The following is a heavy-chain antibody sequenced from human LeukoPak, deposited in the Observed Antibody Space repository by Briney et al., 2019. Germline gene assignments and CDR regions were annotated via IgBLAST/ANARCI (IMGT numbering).Heavy chain of an antibody. CDR3: ARVRYYYDSSGYYGPYYYYYGMDV. CDR1: GGSISSGGYS. CDR2: IYHSGST. Sequence: SQTLSLTCAVSGGSISSGGYSWSWVRQPPGKGLEWIGYIYHSGSTYYNPSLKSRVSISVDRSKNQFSLKLSSVTAADTAVYYCARVRYYYDSSGYYGPYYYYYGMDVWGQGTTVTVSS. J-gene: IGHJ6*02. V-gene: IGHV4-30-2*01. D-gene: IGHD3-22*01.